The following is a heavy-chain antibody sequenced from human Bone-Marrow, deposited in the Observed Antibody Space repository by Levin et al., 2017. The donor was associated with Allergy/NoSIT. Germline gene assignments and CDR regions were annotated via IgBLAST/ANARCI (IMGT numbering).Heavy chain of an antibody. V-gene: IGHV1-46*01. Sequence: KISCKASGYTFTSYYMHWVRQAPGQGLEWMGIINPSGGSTSYAQKFQGRVTMTRDTSTSTVYMELSSLRSEDTAVYYCARETGSIVAFDIWGQGTMVTVSS. CDR1: GYTFTSYY. CDR3: ARETGSIVAFDI. D-gene: IGHD2-15*01. J-gene: IGHJ3*02. CDR2: INPSGGST.